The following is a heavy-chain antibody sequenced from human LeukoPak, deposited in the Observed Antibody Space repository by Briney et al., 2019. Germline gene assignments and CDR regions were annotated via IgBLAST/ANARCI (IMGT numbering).Heavy chain of an antibody. D-gene: IGHD6-19*01. CDR3: ARLIAVAGTFYYFDY. CDR1: GGSISRYY. V-gene: IGHV4-59*08. J-gene: IGHJ4*02. Sequence: PSETLSLTCTVSGGSISRYYWSWIRQPPGKGLEWIGYISSSGSTSYNPSLTSRDTISVDTTKNQFSLKLSSVTAADTAVYYCARLIAVAGTFYYFDYWGQGTLVTVSS. CDR2: ISSSGST.